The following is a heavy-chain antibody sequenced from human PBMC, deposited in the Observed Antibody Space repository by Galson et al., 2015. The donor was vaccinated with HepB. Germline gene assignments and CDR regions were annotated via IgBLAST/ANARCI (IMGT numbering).Heavy chain of an antibody. CDR1: GFTFDDYA. CDR3: AKGWPVRGAMVMFYDY. Sequence: SLRLSCAASGFTFDDYAMHWVRQAPGKGLEWVSGISWNSGSIGYADSVKGRFTISRDNAKNSLYLQMNSLRAEDTALYYCAKGWPVRGAMVMFYDYWGQGTLVTVSS. CDR2: ISWNSGSI. D-gene: IGHD5-18*01. V-gene: IGHV3-9*01. J-gene: IGHJ4*02.